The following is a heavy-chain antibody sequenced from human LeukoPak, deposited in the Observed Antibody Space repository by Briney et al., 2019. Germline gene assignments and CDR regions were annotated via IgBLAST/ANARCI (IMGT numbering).Heavy chain of an antibody. D-gene: IGHD3-22*01. CDR2: TYYSGNT. CDR3: ARVFHDSSGYPFDY. CDR1: GGSMSSYY. J-gene: IGHJ4*02. Sequence: SETLSLTCTVSGGSMSSYYWSWIRQPPGKGLEWIGYTYYSGNTNCNPSLKSRVTISVDTSMNQFSLKVSSVTAADTGVYYCARVFHDSSGYPFDYWGQGTLVTVPS. V-gene: IGHV4-59*01.